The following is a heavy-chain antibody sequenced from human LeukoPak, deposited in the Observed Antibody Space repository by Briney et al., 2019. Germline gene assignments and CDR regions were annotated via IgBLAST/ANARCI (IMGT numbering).Heavy chain of an antibody. J-gene: IGHJ4*02. D-gene: IGHD6-13*01. Sequence: PGGSLRLSCAVSGFTVSSNYMSWVRQAPGKGLEWVSVIYTSGGTYYADSVKGRFTISRDISKNTLDLQMNNLGAEDTALYYCARGVAGAAGVHLDFWGQGTLVTVSS. CDR2: IYTSGGT. CDR3: ARGVAGAAGVHLDF. V-gene: IGHV3-66*01. CDR1: GFTVSSNY.